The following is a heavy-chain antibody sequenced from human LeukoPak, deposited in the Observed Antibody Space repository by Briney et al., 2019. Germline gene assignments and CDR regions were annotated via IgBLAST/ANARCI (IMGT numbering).Heavy chain of an antibody. CDR2: IYYSGST. J-gene: IGHJ4*02. CDR1: GGSISSSSYY. Sequence: SETLSLTCTVSGGSISSSSYYWGWIRQPPGKGLEWIGSIYYSGSTYYNPSLKSRVTISVDTSKNQFSLKLSSVTAADTAVYYCARALSYCTNGVCYTRLRRYFDYWGQGTLVTVSS. V-gene: IGHV4-39*07. D-gene: IGHD2-8*01. CDR3: ARALSYCTNGVCYTRLRRYFDY.